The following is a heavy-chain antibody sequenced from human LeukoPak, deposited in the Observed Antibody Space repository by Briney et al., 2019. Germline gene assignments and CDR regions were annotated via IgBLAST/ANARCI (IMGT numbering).Heavy chain of an antibody. Sequence: SETLSLTCTVSGGSISSGDYYWSWIRQPPGKGLEWIGYIYYSGSTYYNPSLKSRVTISVDTSKNQFSLKLSSVTAADTAVYYCARGALYYYGMDVWGQGTTVTVSS. J-gene: IGHJ6*02. CDR2: IYYSGST. CDR3: ARGALYYYGMDV. CDR1: GGSISSGDYY. V-gene: IGHV4-30-4*02.